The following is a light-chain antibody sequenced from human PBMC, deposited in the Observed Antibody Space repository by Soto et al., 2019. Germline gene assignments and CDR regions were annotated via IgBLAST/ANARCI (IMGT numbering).Light chain of an antibody. V-gene: IGKV3-15*01. CDR3: QQYDNWPT. J-gene: IGKJ1*01. CDR1: QRISST. CDR2: GAS. Sequence: ETEMTQSPPTLSVSPGEKATLSCRASQRISSTLVWYQPNAGQAPRLLSYGASTSATGSPARFSSSGSGTEFTLTISSLQSEEFAVYYCQQYDNWPTFGQGTKV.